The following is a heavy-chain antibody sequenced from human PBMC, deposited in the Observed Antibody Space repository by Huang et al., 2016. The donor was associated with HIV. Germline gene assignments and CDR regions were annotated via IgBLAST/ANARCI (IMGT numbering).Heavy chain of an antibody. CDR1: GGSFSGYY. CDR3: ARERMMSWLDDHDAFDI. V-gene: IGHV4-34*01. J-gene: IGHJ3*02. D-gene: IGHD1-1*01. CDR2: ISHSVST. Sequence: QVQLQQWGAGLLKPSETLSLTCAVYGGSFSGYYWSWIRQSPGKGLEWIGEISHSVSTNYNPALKSRLTISVDTAKNQFSLKLGSVTAADTAVYYCARERMMSWLDDHDAFDIWGQGTMVTVSS.